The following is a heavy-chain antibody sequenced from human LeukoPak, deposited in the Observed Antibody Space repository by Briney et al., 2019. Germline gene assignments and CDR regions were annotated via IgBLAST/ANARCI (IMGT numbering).Heavy chain of an antibody. V-gene: IGHV3-23*01. CDR3: AKDQVGVLPDAFDI. CDR2: IRGNGGGP. D-gene: IGHD3-10*01. Sequence: GGSLTLSCAASGFTFSDYAMTWVRQAPGKGLEWVSSIRGNGGGPFYADSVKGRFTISRDNSENTLFLQVNSLRADDAAVYYCAKDQVGVLPDAFDIWGPGTMVSVSS. CDR1: GFTFSDYA. J-gene: IGHJ3*02.